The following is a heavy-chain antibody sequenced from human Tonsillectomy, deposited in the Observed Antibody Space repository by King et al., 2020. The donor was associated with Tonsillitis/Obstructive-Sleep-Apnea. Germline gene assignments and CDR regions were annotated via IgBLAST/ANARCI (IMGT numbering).Heavy chain of an antibody. J-gene: IGHJ6*03. Sequence: VQLQESGPGLVKPSGTLSLTCAVSGDSVSGDNWWSWVRQPPGKGLEWIGEMHHGGSTNYYTSLKSRVTISVDKSKNQFSLKLNSVTAADTAVYYCARNGFYSMDIWGKGTTVTVSS. CDR2: MHHGGST. V-gene: IGHV4-4*02. D-gene: IGHD5-24*01. CDR3: ARNGFYSMDI. CDR1: GDSVSGDNW.